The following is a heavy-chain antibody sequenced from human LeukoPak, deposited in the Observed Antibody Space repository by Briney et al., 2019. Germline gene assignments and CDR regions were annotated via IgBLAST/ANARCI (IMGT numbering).Heavy chain of an antibody. CDR3: ARLPAITTYYYYYIDV. V-gene: IGHV4-39*01. CDR1: GGSISSNSHY. Sequence: SETLSLTCAVSGGSISSNSHYWGWIRQAPGKRLECIGTIYYSGSSYYTPSLEGRVTMSGDPSKNEFSLRLSSVTAADTAVYYCARLPAITTYYYYYIDVWGKGDMVTVSS. D-gene: IGHD5-12*01. J-gene: IGHJ6*03. CDR2: IYYSGSS.